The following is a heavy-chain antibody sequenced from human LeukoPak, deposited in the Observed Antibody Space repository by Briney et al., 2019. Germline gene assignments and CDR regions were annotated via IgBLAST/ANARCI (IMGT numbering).Heavy chain of an antibody. D-gene: IGHD4-17*01. J-gene: IGHJ6*04. CDR1: GFTVSSNY. V-gene: IGHV3-66*03. CDR3: ARDTDYSGMDV. Sequence: GGSLRLSCRASGFTVSSNYMSWVRQAPGTGLEWVSLIYSGGYSGVNTYYADSVKGRFTVSRDNSKNTLYLQMNSLRAEDTAVYYCARDTDYSGMDVWGKGTTVTVSS. CDR2: IYSGGYSGVNT.